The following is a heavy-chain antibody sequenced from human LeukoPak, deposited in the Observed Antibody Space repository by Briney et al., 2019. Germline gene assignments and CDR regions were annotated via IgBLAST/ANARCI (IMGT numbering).Heavy chain of an antibody. J-gene: IGHJ4*02. CDR1: GYTFTSYA. CDR3: ARPLSPGIAAAGNFDY. Sequence: ASVKVSCKASGYTFTSYAMHWVRQAPGQRLEWMGWINAGNGNTKYSQKFQGRVTITRDTSASTAYMELSSLSSEDTAVYYCARPLSPGIAAAGNFDYWGQGTLVTVSS. D-gene: IGHD6-13*01. CDR2: INAGNGNT. V-gene: IGHV1-3*01.